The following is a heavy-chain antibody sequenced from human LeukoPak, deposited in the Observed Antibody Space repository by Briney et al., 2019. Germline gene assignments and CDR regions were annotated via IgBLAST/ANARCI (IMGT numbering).Heavy chain of an antibody. D-gene: IGHD3-10*01. CDR2: LSGSGGGT. J-gene: IGHJ4*02. V-gene: IGHV3-23*01. CDR3: AKRGVVIRVFLVGFHKEAYYFDS. Sequence: GGSLRLSCAVSGITLSNYGMSWVRQAPGKGLEWVAGLSGSGGGTNYADSVQGRFTISRDNPENTLYLQMNSLRAEDTAVYFCAKRGVVIRVFLVGFHKEAYYFDSWGQGALVTVSS. CDR1: GITLSNYG.